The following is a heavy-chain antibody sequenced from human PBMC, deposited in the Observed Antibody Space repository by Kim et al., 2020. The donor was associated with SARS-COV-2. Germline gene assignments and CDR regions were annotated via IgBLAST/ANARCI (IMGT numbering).Heavy chain of an antibody. D-gene: IGHD3-16*01. CDR3: AIEYDYVWGPNLESDY. CDR1: GFTFSSYG. CDR2: ISYDGSNK. J-gene: IGHJ4*02. V-gene: IGHV3-30*03. Sequence: GGSLRLSCAASGFTFSSYGMHWVRQAPGKGLEWVAVISYDGSNKYYADSVKGRFTISRDNSKNTLYLQMNSLRAEDTAVYYCAIEYDYVWGPNLESDYWGQGTLVTVSS.